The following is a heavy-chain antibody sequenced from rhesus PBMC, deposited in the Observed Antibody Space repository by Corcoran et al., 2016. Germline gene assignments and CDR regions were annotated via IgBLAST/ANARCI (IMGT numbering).Heavy chain of an antibody. CDR3: ARDGTYSSWSLDY. CDR1: GGSISSSY. D-gene: IGHD6-13*01. V-gene: IGHV4-169*02. Sequence: QLQLQESGPGLVKPSETLSVTCAVSGGSISSSYWSWIRQAPGKGLEWIGYIYGRGSSTIYNPSLKRRVTRSVDTSKNQLSLKLSSVTTADTAVYYCARDGTYSSWSLDYWGQGVLVTVSS. J-gene: IGHJ4*01. CDR2: IYGRGSST.